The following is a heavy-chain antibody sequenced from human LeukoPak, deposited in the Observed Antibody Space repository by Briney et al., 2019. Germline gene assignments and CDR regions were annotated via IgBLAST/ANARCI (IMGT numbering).Heavy chain of an antibody. CDR2: ISSSSSSYI. Sequence: PGGSLRLSCAASGFTFSSYSMNWVRQAPGKGLEWVSSISSSSSSYIYYADSVKGRFTISRDNAKNSLYLQMNSLRAEDTAVYYCARGRGYYDSSGYAYYFDYWGQGTLVTVSS. V-gene: IGHV3-21*01. D-gene: IGHD3-22*01. CDR3: ARGRGYYDSSGYAYYFDY. J-gene: IGHJ4*02. CDR1: GFTFSSYS.